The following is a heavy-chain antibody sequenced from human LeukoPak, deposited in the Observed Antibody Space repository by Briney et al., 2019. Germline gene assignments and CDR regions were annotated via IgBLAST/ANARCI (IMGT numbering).Heavy chain of an antibody. CDR1: EFTFSTYG. CDR3: AKNYGDYGDYYAMDV. J-gene: IGHJ6*02. Sequence: ARSLRLSCAASEFTFSTYGMHWVRQAPGKGLEWVADISYDGSNKYYADSVKGRFTISRDNSMNTLHLQMNSLRVEDTAVYYCAKNYGDYGDYYAMDVWGQGTTVTVS. D-gene: IGHD4-17*01. CDR2: ISYDGSNK. V-gene: IGHV3-30*18.